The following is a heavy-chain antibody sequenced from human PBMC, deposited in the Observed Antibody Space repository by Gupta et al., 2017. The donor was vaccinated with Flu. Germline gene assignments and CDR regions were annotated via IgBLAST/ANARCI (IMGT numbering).Heavy chain of an antibody. J-gene: IGHJ4*02. CDR1: GFTFGSYG. V-gene: IGHV3-30*18. D-gene: IGHD5-18*01. CDR2: ISFDGVSK. Sequence: QVQLVESGGGVVQPGGSLRLSCIVSGFTFGSYGMHWVRQAPGKGLEWLAIISFDGVSKHIADSVKGRFTISRDNSRNTLHLQMNSLTTEDTAVYYCAKDARIHLWAYYCDHWGQGALVTVSS. CDR3: AKDARIHLWAYYCDH.